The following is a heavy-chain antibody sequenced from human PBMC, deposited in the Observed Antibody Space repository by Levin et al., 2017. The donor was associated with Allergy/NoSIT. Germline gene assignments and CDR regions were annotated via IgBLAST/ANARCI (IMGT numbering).Heavy chain of an antibody. CDR2: MNPNSGNT. V-gene: IGHV1-8*01. Sequence: GESLKISCKASGYTFTSYDINWVRQATGQGLEWMGWMNPNSGNTGYAQKFQGRVTMTRNTSISTAYMELSSLRSEDTAVYYCARGGLGYCSGGSCYSEENDYWGQGTLVTVSS. CDR1: GYTFTSYD. CDR3: ARGGLGYCSGGSCYSEENDY. D-gene: IGHD2-15*01. J-gene: IGHJ4*02.